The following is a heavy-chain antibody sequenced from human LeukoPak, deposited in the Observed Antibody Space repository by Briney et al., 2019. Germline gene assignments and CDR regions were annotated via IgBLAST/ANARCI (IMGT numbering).Heavy chain of an antibody. Sequence: GGSLRLSCAASGFTFSSYSMNWVRQAPGKGLEWVSYISSSSSTIYYADSVRGRFTIPRDNAKNSLYLQMNSLRGEDTAVYYCARKTGGSLDIWGQGTMVTVSS. CDR2: ISSSSSTI. CDR3: ARKTGGSLDI. CDR1: GFTFSSYS. D-gene: IGHD7-27*01. J-gene: IGHJ3*02. V-gene: IGHV3-48*01.